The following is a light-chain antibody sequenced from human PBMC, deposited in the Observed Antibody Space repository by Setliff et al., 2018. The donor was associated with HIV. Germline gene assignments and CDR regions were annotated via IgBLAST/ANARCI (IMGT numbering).Light chain of an antibody. CDR2: NVD. V-gene: IGLV2-14*03. J-gene: IGLJ1*01. CDR1: SSDIGSSNF. CDR3: SSYSINNLYV. Sequence: QSALTQPASVSGSPGQSITISCTGTSSDIGSSNFVSWYQQHPGKAPKVMIYNVDKRPSGVSNRFSGSKSGNTVSLTISGLQTEDEADYYCSSYSINNLYVFATGT.